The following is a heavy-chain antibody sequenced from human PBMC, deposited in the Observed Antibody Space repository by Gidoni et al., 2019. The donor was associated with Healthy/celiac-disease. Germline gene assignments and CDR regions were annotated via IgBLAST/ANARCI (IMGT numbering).Heavy chain of an antibody. Sequence: QVPLVQSGAELKKPGASVKVSCKASADTFTSHAMHWVRQAPGQRLEWMGWSNAGNGNTKYSQKFQGRVTITRDTSASTAYMELSSLRSEDTAVYYCAREWWDSSGYYYFYDYWGQGTLVTVSS. CDR1: ADTFTSHA. J-gene: IGHJ4*02. CDR2: SNAGNGNT. D-gene: IGHD3-22*01. V-gene: IGHV1-3*01. CDR3: AREWWDSSGYYYFYDY.